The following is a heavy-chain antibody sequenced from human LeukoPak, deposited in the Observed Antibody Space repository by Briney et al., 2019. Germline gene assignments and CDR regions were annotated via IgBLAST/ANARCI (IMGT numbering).Heavy chain of an antibody. Sequence: GGSLEISCKGSGYSFTSYWIGGVRPVPGKGLEGMGIIYPGDSDTRYSPSFQGQVTISADKSISTAYLQWSSLKASDTAMYYCARHDIPPHYFDYWGQGTLVTVSS. D-gene: IGHD2-2*02. V-gene: IGHV5-51*01. J-gene: IGHJ4*02. CDR1: GYSFTSYW. CDR2: IYPGDSDT. CDR3: ARHDIPPHYFDY.